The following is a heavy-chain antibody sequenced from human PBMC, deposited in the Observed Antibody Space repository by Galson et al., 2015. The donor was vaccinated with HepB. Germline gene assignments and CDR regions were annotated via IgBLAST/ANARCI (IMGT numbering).Heavy chain of an antibody. CDR3: VSASGGGPEY. CDR2: IRSKAQSYTT. V-gene: IGHV3-72*01. J-gene: IGHJ4*02. CDR1: GFDFSEHY. D-gene: IGHD2-2*01. Sequence: SLRLSCAASGFDFSEHYMDWARQAPGKGLEWVGRIRSKAQSYTTEYAASVRGRFTISRDDSRNSLYLQMNSLKTEDTATYYCVSASGGGPEYWGQGTLVTVSS.